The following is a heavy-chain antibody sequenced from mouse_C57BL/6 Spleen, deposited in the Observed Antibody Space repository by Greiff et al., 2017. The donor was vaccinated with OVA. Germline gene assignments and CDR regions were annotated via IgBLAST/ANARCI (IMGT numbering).Heavy chain of an antibody. CDR2: ISSGSSTI. D-gene: IGHD4-1*01. CDR1: GFTFSDYG. Sequence: EVKVVESGGGLVKPGGSLKLSCAASGFTFSDYGMHWVRQAPEMGLEWVAYISSGSSTIYYADTVKGRFTISRDNAKNTLFLQMTSLRSEDTAMYYCARGGTGRYFDVWGTGTTVTVSS. J-gene: IGHJ1*03. V-gene: IGHV5-17*01. CDR3: ARGGTGRYFDV.